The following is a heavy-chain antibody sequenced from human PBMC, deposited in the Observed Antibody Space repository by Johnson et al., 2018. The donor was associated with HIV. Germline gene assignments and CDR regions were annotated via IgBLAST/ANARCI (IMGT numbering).Heavy chain of an antibody. CDR1: GFTFSSYA. CDR3: ARPVIVELPAGAFDI. D-gene: IGHD2-2*01. Sequence: QVQLLESGGGVVQPGRSLRLSCAASGFTFSSYAMHWVRQAPGKGLEWVAVISYDGTSKYYADSVKGRFTISRDNSKNTLYLQMNTLRTEDTAVYYCARPVIVELPAGAFDIWGRGTVVTVSS. J-gene: IGHJ3*02. CDR2: ISYDGTSK. V-gene: IGHV3-30*04.